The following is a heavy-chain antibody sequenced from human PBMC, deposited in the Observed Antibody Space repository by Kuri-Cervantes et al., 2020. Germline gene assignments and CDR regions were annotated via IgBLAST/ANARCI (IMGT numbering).Heavy chain of an antibody. CDR3: ATKQLVGFWEWLVN. CDR2: IPYEGSIK. Sequence: GESLKISCVVSGFTFRNYAMNWVRQAPGKGLEWVAVIPYEGSIKYYADSVKGRFTISRDNSKNTLYLQMNSLRDEDTAVYYCATKQLVGFWEWLVNWGQGTLVTVSS. D-gene: IGHD3-10*01. V-gene: IGHV3-30-3*01. CDR1: GFTFRNYA. J-gene: IGHJ4*02.